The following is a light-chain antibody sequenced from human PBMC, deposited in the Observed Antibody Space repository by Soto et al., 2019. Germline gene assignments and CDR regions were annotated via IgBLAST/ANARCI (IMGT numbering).Light chain of an antibody. CDR1: QRISSW. CDR3: QQYGASPIT. Sequence: DIQMTQSPSTLSASVGDRVTITCRASQRISSWLAWYQQKPGKAPKLLIYKASTLQSGVPSRFSGSGSGTEFTLTISRLEPEDFAVYFCQQYGASPITFGQGTRLEIK. J-gene: IGKJ5*01. CDR2: KAS. V-gene: IGKV1-5*03.